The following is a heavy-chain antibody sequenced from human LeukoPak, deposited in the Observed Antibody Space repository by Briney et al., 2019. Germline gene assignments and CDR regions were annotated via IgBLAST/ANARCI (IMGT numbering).Heavy chain of an antibody. CDR2: VFYSGST. V-gene: IGHV4-38-2*01. J-gene: IGHJ3*01. Sequence: SETLSLTCDVSDFSIITTYYWGWIRQPPGKGLEWIGNVFYSGSTYYNPSLKSRVTISVDKSKNQFSLKLRSVTAADTAVYYCARQLYSDSSAWGQGTMVTVSS. D-gene: IGHD3-22*01. CDR3: ARQLYSDSSA. CDR1: DFSIITTYY.